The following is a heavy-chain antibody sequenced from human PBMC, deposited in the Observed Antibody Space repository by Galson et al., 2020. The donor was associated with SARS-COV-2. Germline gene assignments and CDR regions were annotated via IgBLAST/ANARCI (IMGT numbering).Heavy chain of an antibody. V-gene: IGHV1-24*01. CDR1: GYTLTELS. CDR2: FDPEDGET. D-gene: IGHD5-18*01. J-gene: IGHJ5*02. CDR3: ATTTAMAKRNWFDP. Sequence: ASVKVSCKDSGYTLTELSMHWVRQAPGKGLEGMGGFDPEDGETIYAQKFQGRVTMTEDTSTDTAYMELSSLRSEDTAVYYCATTTAMAKRNWFDPWGQGTLVTVSS.